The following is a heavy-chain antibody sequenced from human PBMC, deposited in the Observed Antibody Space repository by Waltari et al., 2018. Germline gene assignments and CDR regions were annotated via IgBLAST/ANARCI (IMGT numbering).Heavy chain of an antibody. V-gene: IGHV4-4*07. CDR3: ARESKGPRTSSKGGIDY. CDR1: RGSLRSYY. D-gene: IGHD2-2*01. Sequence: QVQLQESGPGLVKPSETLSLTCTVSRGSLRSYYWSWIRQPAGKGLEWIGRIYTSGSTNYNPSLKSRVTMSVDTSKNQFSLKLSSVTAADTAVYYCARESKGPRTSSKGGIDYWGQGTLVTVSS. CDR2: IYTSGST. J-gene: IGHJ4*02.